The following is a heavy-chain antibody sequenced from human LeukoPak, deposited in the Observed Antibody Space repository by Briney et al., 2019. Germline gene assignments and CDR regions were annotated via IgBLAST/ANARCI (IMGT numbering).Heavy chain of an antibody. CDR3: ARMRRYSSSWYPTDY. J-gene: IGHJ4*02. D-gene: IGHD6-13*01. CDR1: GFSLSTSGVG. Sequence: SGPTLVKPTQTLTLTCTFSGFSLSTSGVGVGWIRQPPGKALEWLALIYWDDDKRYSPSLKTRLTISKDTSKNQVVLTMTNMDPVDTATYYCARMRRYSSSWYPTDYWGQGTLVTVSS. V-gene: IGHV2-5*02. CDR2: IYWDDDK.